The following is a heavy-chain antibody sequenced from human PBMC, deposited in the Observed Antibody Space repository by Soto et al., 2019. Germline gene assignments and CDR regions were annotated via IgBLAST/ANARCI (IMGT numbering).Heavy chain of an antibody. D-gene: IGHD3-3*01. CDR2: IYLSGTT. V-gene: IGHV4-38-2*02. CDR3: AREGDDVLRFLEWLSDGGRYFDY. J-gene: IGHJ4*02. Sequence: SETLSLTCAVSGYSISIGYCWGCIRQPPGKGLDWIGTIYLSGTTYYNPSLKSRVTISVDTSKNQFSLKLSSVTAADTAVYYCAREGDDVLRFLEWLSDGGRYFDYWGQGTLVTVYS. CDR1: GYSISIGYC.